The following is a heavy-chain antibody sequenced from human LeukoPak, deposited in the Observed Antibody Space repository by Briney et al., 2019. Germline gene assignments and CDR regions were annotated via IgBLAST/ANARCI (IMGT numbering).Heavy chain of an antibody. CDR3: ARHPYTAFDAFDI. Sequence: SETLSLTCTVSGGSISSGGSYWSWIRQHPGKGLEWIGYIYYSGSTNYNPSLKSRVTISVDTSKNQFSLKLSSVTAADTAVYYCARHPYTAFDAFDIWGQGTMVTVSS. D-gene: IGHD5-18*01. CDR1: GGSISSGGSY. V-gene: IGHV4-61*08. J-gene: IGHJ3*02. CDR2: IYYSGST.